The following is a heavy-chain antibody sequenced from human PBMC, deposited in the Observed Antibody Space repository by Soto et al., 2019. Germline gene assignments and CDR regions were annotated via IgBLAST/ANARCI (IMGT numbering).Heavy chain of an antibody. CDR3: ARQQGFYIAAAGTSDYYGMDV. J-gene: IGHJ6*02. D-gene: IGHD6-13*01. V-gene: IGHV4-39*01. Sequence: QLQLQESGPGLVKPSETLSLTCTVSGGSISSSSYYWGWIHQPPGKGLEWIGSIYYSGSTYYNPSLKSRVTISVDTSKNQFSLKLSSVTAADTAVYYCARQQGFYIAAAGTSDYYGMDVWGQGTTVTVSS. CDR1: GGSISSSSYY. CDR2: IYYSGST.